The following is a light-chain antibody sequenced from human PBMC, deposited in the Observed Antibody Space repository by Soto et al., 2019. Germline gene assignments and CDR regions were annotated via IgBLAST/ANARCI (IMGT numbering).Light chain of an antibody. CDR3: QQLNSDPYT. CDR1: QAISSY. Sequence: DIQLTQSPSFLSASVGDTVTITCRASQAISSYFAWYQQKPGKAPQLLIYATSTLRSGVPSRFGGKRSATEFTLTISSLQPEDFAAYHCQQLNSDPYTFGQRTRLEIK. V-gene: IGKV1-9*01. CDR2: ATS. J-gene: IGKJ5*01.